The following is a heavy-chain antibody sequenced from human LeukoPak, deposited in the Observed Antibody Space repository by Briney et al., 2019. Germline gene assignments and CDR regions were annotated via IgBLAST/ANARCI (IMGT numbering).Heavy chain of an antibody. CDR1: GFTFSSYA. CDR3: AKAYPSYCSSTSCYTALDV. V-gene: IGHV3-23*01. D-gene: IGHD2-2*02. J-gene: IGHJ6*02. Sequence: QPGRSLRLSCAASGFTFSSYAMSWVRQAPGKGLEWVSAISGSGGSTYYADSVKGRFTISRDNSKNTLYLQMNSLRAEDTAVYYCAKAYPSYCSSTSCYTALDVWGQGTTVTVSS. CDR2: ISGSGGST.